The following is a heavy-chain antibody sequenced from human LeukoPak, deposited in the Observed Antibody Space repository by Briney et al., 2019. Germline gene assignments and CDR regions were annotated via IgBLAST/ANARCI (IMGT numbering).Heavy chain of an antibody. CDR3: ARRRYSGSSQHFDY. D-gene: IGHD1-26*01. V-gene: IGHV3-7*01. CDR1: GFTFTTYW. J-gene: IGHJ4*02. CDR2: IKQDGSEK. Sequence: GESLRLSCTASGFTFTTYWMSWVRHPPGKGLEWVANIKQDGSEKYYVDSVKGRFTISRDNAKNSLYLQMNSLRAEDTAVYYCARRRYSGSSQHFDYWGQGTLVTVSS.